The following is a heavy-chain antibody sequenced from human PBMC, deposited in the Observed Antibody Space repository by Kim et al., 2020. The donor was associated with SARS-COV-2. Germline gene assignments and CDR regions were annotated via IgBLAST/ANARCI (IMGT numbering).Heavy chain of an antibody. J-gene: IGHJ4*02. CDR1: GGSFSGYY. V-gene: IGHV4-34*01. CDR2: INHSGST. D-gene: IGHD3-10*01. Sequence: SETLSLTCAVYGGSFSGYYWSWIRQPPGKGLEWIGEINHSGSTNYNPSLKSRVTISVDTSKNQFSLKLSSVTAADTAVYYCARGRRDYYGSGSYRHYYFDYWGQGTLVTVSS. CDR3: ARGRRDYYGSGSYRHYYFDY.